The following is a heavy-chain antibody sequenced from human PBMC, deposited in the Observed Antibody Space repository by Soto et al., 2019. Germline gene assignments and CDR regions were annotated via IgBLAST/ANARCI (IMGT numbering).Heavy chain of an antibody. CDR1: GGSISSYY. J-gene: IGHJ2*01. D-gene: IGHD3-10*01. CDR2: IYYSGST. Sequence: ETLSLTCTVSGGSISSYYWSWIRQPPGKGLEWIGYIYYSGSTNYNPSLKSRVTISVDTSKNQFSLKLSSVTAADTAVYYCARDRPGGTMVRGVIPSDWYFDLWGRGTLVTVSS. CDR3: ARDRPGGTMVRGVIPSDWYFDL. V-gene: IGHV4-59*01.